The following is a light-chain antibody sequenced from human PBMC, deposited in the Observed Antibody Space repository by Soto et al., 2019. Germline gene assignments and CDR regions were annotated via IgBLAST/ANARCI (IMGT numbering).Light chain of an antibody. Sequence: AIQVTQSPSSLSASVGDRVTITCRTSQGIRSAVGWVQQKPGKVPKLLIYAASTLQSGVPSRFSGSGSGTDFTLAISSLQPEDSATYYCLQDINYPWTFGQGTRREIK. CDR2: AAS. CDR1: QGIRSA. V-gene: IGKV1-6*01. J-gene: IGKJ5*01. CDR3: LQDINYPWT.